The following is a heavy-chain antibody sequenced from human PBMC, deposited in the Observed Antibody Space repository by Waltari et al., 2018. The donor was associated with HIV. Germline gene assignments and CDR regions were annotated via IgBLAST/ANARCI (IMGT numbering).Heavy chain of an antibody. D-gene: IGHD3-10*02. CDR2: IKTKTDGGTV. V-gene: IGHV3-15*01. CDR1: GFTLSNAW. Sequence: QLVASGVRQGEPGGPLSLSWVVVGFTLSNAWMSWVRQAPGKGREWVGRIKTKTDGGTVDYAAPVTGRFTISRDDSQSTLYLEINSLKTEDTAVYYCTTIQFYYVFEFWGQGTLVTVSS. CDR3: TTIQFYYVFEF. J-gene: IGHJ4*02.